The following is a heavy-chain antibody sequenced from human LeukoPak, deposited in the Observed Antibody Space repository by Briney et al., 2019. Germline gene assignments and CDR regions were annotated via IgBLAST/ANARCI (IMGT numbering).Heavy chain of an antibody. Sequence: PGGSLRLSCAASGFTFSIYAMSWVRQAPGKGLEWVSGISWNSGSIGYADSVKGRFTISRDNAKNSLYLQMNSLRAEDTAVYYCARDKATEEAFDIWGQGTMVTVSS. CDR1: GFTFSIYA. CDR3: ARDKATEEAFDI. J-gene: IGHJ3*02. CDR2: ISWNSGSI. V-gene: IGHV3-9*01.